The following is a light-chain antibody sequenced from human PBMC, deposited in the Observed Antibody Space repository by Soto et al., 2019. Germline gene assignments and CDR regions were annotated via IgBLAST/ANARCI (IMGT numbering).Light chain of an antibody. CDR1: SSNIGAGYD. CDR2: GNS. J-gene: IGLJ2*01. Sequence: QLVLTQPPSVSGAPGQRVTISCTGSSSNIGAGYDVHWYQQLPGTAPKLLIYGNSNRPSGVPDRFSGSKSGTSASLAITGLQAEDEADYYCQSYDNSLSGPVFGGGTQLTVL. V-gene: IGLV1-40*01. CDR3: QSYDNSLSGPV.